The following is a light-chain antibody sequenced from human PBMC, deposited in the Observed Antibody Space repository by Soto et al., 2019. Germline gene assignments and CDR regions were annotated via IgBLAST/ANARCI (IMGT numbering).Light chain of an antibody. CDR2: DVS. Sequence: QSALTQPASVSGSPGQSIIISCTGTSSDVGGYNYVSWYQQHPGKAPNLIIFDVSNRPSGVSNRFSGSKSGNSASLTISGLQAEDEADYYCSSYTGSNTPVVFGGGTKLTVL. CDR1: SSDVGGYNY. J-gene: IGLJ2*01. CDR3: SSYTGSNTPVV. V-gene: IGLV2-14*01.